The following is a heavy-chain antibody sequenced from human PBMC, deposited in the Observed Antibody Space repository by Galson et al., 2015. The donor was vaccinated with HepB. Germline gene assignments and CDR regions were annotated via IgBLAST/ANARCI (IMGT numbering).Heavy chain of an antibody. CDR3: ARQGIVVVPAAMPYYYYYGMDV. CDR2: IIPIFGTA. V-gene: IGHV1-69*13. Sequence: SVKVSCKASGGTFSSYAISWVRQAPGQGLEWMGGIIPIFGTANYAQKFQGRVTITADESTSTAYMELSSLRSEDTAVYYCARQGIVVVPAAMPYYYYYGMDVWGQGTTVTVSS. CDR1: GGTFSSYA. J-gene: IGHJ6*02. D-gene: IGHD2-2*01.